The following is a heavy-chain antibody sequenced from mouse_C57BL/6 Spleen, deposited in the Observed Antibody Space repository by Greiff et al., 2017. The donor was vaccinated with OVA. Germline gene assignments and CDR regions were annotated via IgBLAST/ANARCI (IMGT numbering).Heavy chain of an antibody. Sequence: VPLKESGAELVRPGASVTLSCKASGYTFTDYEMHWVKQTPVHGLEWIGAIAPDTGGTASNQKFKGKAILTADKSYSTTYMERRSLPAEDSAFYYWTRGTYPAWCAYWGQGTLVTVSA. CDR1: GYTFTDYE. D-gene: IGHD3-3*01. V-gene: IGHV1-15*01. CDR3: TRGTYPAWCAY. CDR2: IAPDTGGT. J-gene: IGHJ3*01.